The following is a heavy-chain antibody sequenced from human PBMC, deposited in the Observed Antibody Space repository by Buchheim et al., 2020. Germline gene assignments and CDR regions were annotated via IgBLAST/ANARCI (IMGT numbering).Heavy chain of an antibody. CDR2: IYYSGST. J-gene: IGHJ6*02. V-gene: IGHV4-39*01. CDR1: GGSISSSCYY. CDR3: ARLAAAGRMVYYYYGMDV. Sequence: QLQLQESGPGLVKPSETLSLTCTVSGGSISSSCYYWGWIRQPPGKGLEWIGSIYYSGSTYYNPSLKSRVTISVDTSKNQFSLKLSSVTAADTAVYYCARLAAAGRMVYYYYGMDVWGQGTT. D-gene: IGHD6-13*01.